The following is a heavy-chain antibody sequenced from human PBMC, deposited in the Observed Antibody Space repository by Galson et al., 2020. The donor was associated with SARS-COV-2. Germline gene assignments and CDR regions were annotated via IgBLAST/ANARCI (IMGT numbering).Heavy chain of an antibody. J-gene: IGHJ6*02. CDR1: GFTFSSYA. CDR2: IINSGVST. CDR3: AKTMEPGAVLGPDYYYGMDV. V-gene: IGHV3-23*01. D-gene: IGHD3-3*02. Sequence: GGSLRLSCAASGFTFSSYAMSWVRQAPGKGLECVSIIINSGVSTYYADSVKGRFTISRDNSKNTVYLEMNSLRAEDTAVYYCAKTMEPGAVLGPDYYYGMDVWGQGTTVTVSS.